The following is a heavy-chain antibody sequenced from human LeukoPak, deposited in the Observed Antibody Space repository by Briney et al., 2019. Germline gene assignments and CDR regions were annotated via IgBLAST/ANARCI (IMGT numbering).Heavy chain of an antibody. J-gene: IGHJ4*02. CDR2: ILYDGSNK. CDR1: GLTFSSYG. D-gene: IGHD1-1*01. V-gene: IGHV3-30*03. Sequence: PGGSLRLPFAASGLTFSSYGINWVGQAPGKELEGGAVILYDGSNKYYDDSVKGRFTISRDNSKNTLYLQMNSLRAENTAVYYCSFQLEAYYFDYWGRGTLVTVSA. CDR3: SFQLEAYYFDY.